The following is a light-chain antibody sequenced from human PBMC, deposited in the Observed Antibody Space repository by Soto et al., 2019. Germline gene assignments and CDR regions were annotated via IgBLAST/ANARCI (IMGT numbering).Light chain of an antibody. Sequence: ELVCTPSPANPSLSPVDRSTLSCRASQSVGRNLAWYQQKPGQPPRLLIYDASNRATGIPARFSGSRSGTDFTLTISSLEPEDFAVYFCHQRNKFGQGTRLEIK. CDR2: DAS. CDR3: HQRNK. CDR1: QSVGRN. J-gene: IGKJ5*01. V-gene: IGKV3-11*01.